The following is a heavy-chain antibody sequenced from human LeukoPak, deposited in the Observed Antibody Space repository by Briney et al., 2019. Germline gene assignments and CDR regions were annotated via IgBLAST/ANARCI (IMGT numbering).Heavy chain of an antibody. J-gene: IGHJ5*02. V-gene: IGHV1-46*01. CDR2: INPSGGST. CDR1: GYTFTSYY. CDR3: ARGGDILTGYYNWFDP. Sequence: ASVKVSCKASGYTFTSYYMHWVRQAPGQGLEWMGIINPSGGSTSYAQKFQGRVTMTRDMSTSTVYMELSSLRSEDTAVYYCARGGDILTGYYNWFDPWGQGTLVTVSS. D-gene: IGHD3-9*01.